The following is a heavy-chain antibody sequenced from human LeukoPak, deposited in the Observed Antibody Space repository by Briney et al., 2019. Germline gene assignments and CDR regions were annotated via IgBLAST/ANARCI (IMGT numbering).Heavy chain of an antibody. CDR2: IYYSGST. D-gene: IGHD1-14*01. CDR3: ARDRTGSY. J-gene: IGHJ4*02. V-gene: IGHV4-59*01. Sequence: SETLSLTCTVSGGSISSYYWSWIRQPPGKGLEWVGYIYYSGSTNYNPSLKSRVTISVDTSKNQFSLKLSSVTAADTAVYYCARDRTGSYWGQGTLVTVSS. CDR1: GGSISSYY.